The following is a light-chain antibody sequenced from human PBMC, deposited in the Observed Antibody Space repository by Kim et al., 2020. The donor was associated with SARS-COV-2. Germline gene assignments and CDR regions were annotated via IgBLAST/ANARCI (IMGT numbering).Light chain of an antibody. CDR2: DAS. Sequence: LFPGERATLSCRASQSVSSTYLAWYQQKPGQAPRLLMSDASTRATGIPDRFSGSGSETDFTLTISRLEPEDFAVYYCQQYDTSRTFGQGTKVDIK. V-gene: IGKV3-20*01. CDR3: QQYDTSRT. J-gene: IGKJ1*01. CDR1: QSVSSTY.